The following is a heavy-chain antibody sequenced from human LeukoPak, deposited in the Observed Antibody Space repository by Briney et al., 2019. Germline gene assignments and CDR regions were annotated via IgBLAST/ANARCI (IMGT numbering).Heavy chain of an antibody. CDR2: IWYDGSNK. D-gene: IGHD1-26*01. Sequence: GGSLRLSCAASGFTFSSYGMHWVRQAPGKGLEWVAVIWYDGSNKYYADSVKGRFTISRDNSKNTLYLQMNSLRAEDTAVYYCARDRSVSGSYAHYWGQGTLVTVSS. CDR3: ARDRSVSGSYAHY. V-gene: IGHV3-33*01. J-gene: IGHJ4*02. CDR1: GFTFSSYG.